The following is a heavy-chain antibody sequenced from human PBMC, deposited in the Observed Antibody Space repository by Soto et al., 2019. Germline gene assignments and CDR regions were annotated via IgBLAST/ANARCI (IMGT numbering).Heavy chain of an antibody. V-gene: IGHV1-3*01. CDR2: VNAGNGYT. CDR1: GYTFTSNA. CDR3: ARGAHTYGYVLDY. J-gene: IGHJ4*02. Sequence: QVHLVQSGAEVKKPGASMKVSCRSSGYTFTSNAIHWVRQDPGQSLEWMGWVNAGNGYTKYLQNFQGRVTITSDTSASTAYMELNSLRSEDTAVYYCARGAHTYGYVLDYWGQGTLVTVSS. D-gene: IGHD5-18*01.